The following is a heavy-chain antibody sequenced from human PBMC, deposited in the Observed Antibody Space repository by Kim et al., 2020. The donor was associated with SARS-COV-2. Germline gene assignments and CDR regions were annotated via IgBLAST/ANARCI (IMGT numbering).Heavy chain of an antibody. D-gene: IGHD2-2*01. J-gene: IGHJ6*03. CDR2: INHSGIT. CDR1: GGSFSGYY. Sequence: SETLSLTCAVYGGSFSGYYWSWIRQPPGKGLEWIGEINHSGITNYNPSLKSRVTISVATSKNQFSLKLSSVTAADTAVYYCAGGLVVVPAARAAQSDQGARGPYYYYYMDVWGKGTTVTVSS. CDR3: AGGLVVVPAARAAQSDQGARGPYYYYYMDV. V-gene: IGHV4-34*01.